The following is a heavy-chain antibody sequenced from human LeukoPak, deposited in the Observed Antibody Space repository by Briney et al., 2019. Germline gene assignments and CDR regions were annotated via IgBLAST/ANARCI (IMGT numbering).Heavy chain of an antibody. CDR1: GYTFTGYY. Sequence: ASVKVSCKASGYTFTGYYMHWVRQAPGQGLEWMGWINPNSGGTNYAQKFQGRVTMTRDTSISTAYMELSRLRSDDTAVYYCARDTYYYDSSGYQRAFDIWGQGTMVTVSS. CDR2: INPNSGGT. CDR3: ARDTYYYDSSGYQRAFDI. J-gene: IGHJ3*02. D-gene: IGHD3-22*01. V-gene: IGHV1-2*02.